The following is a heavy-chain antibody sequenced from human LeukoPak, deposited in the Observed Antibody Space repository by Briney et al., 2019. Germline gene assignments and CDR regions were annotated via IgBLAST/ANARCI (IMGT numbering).Heavy chain of an antibody. D-gene: IGHD6-13*01. CDR3: ATGGSSSSWYGPFDY. J-gene: IGHJ4*02. CDR2: FDPEDGET. Sequence: GASVKVSCKVSGYTLTELSMHWVRQAPGKGLEWMGGFDPEDGETIYAQKFQGRVTMTEDTSTDTAYMELSSLRSEDTAVYYCATGGSSSSWYGPFDYWGQGTLVTVSS. V-gene: IGHV1-24*01. CDR1: GYTLTELS.